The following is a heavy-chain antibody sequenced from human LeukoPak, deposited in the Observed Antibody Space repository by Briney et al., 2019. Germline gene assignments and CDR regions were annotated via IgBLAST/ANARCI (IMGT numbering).Heavy chain of an antibody. J-gene: IGHJ3*02. CDR2: IIPIFGTA. CDR3: ARYYSGGYYGGAFDI. Sequence: SVKVSCKASGGTFSSYAISWVRQAPGQGLEWMGGIIPIFGTANYAQKFQGRVTITADESTSTAYMELSSLRSEDTAVYYCARYYSGGYYGGAFDIWGQGAMVTVSS. CDR1: GGTFSSYA. D-gene: IGHD1-26*01. V-gene: IGHV1-69*13.